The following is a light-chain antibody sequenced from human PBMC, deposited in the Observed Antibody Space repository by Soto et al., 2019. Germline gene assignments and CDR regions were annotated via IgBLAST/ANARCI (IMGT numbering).Light chain of an antibody. CDR2: RAS. Sequence: NHTPATLLGSAGCRATLYCRASQSITIYLAWYQQKPGQAPRLLIQRASTRATGIPARFSGSGSGTEFTLTISSLQSEDFAVYYCQQDNSNTQTFGGGTKVDIK. CDR1: QSITIY. J-gene: IGKJ4*01. V-gene: IGKV3-15*01. CDR3: QQDNSNTQT.